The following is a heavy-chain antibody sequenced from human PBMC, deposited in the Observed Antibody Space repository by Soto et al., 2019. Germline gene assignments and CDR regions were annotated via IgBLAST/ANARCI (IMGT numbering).Heavy chain of an antibody. CDR1: GFSFNSYG. CDR2: IWSDGSNK. CDR3: ARDRVGSYAAHDAFDI. D-gene: IGHD1-26*01. Sequence: GGSLRLSCAASGFSFNSYGMHWVRQAPGKGLEWVAVIWSDGSNKYYGDSVKGRFTISRDNPKNTLYMQMNSLRAEDTAVYYCARDRVGSYAAHDAFDIWGQGTMVTVSS. V-gene: IGHV3-33*01. J-gene: IGHJ3*02.